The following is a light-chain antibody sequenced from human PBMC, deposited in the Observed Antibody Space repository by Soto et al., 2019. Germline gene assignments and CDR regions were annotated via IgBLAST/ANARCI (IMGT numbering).Light chain of an antibody. CDR3: QQYNTYLS. CDR1: QCIAPL. Sequence: GNRVTISCPATQCIAPLLAWYQQKPGKAPTLLIYHASSLESGVPSRFSGSGSGTEFTLTISSLQPDDVVTYYCQQYNTYLSFGQGTKVEIK. V-gene: IGKV1-5*01. CDR2: HAS. J-gene: IGKJ1*01.